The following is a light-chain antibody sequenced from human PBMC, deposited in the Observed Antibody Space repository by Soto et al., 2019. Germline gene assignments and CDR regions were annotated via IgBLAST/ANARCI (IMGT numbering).Light chain of an antibody. CDR2: EDT. J-gene: IGLJ1*01. CDR1: SSDVGSYNL. V-gene: IGLV2-23*01. Sequence: QSFLTQPASVSGSPGQSITISCTGTSSDVGSYNLVSWYQQHPGKAPKLMIYEDTKRPSGVSNRFSGSKSGNMASLTISGLQAEDEADYYCCSYAGSSTYVFGTGTKVTVL. CDR3: CSYAGSSTYV.